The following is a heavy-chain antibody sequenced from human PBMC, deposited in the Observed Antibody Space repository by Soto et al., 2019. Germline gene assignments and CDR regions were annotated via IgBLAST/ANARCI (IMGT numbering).Heavy chain of an antibody. V-gene: IGHV4-59*01. J-gene: IGHJ4*02. D-gene: IGHD4-17*01. Sequence: LSLTCTVYGGSIRSYYWSWIRQPPGKGLEWIGNIYYSGSTNYNPSRKSRVTMSVDMSKNQVSLKLSSVTAADTAVYYCTRVGGYYGDYPNFDYWGQGALVTVSS. CDR3: TRVGGYYGDYPNFDY. CDR1: GGSIRSYY. CDR2: IYYSGST.